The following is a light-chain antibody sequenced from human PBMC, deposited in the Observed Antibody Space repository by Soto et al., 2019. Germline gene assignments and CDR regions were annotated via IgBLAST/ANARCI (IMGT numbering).Light chain of an antibody. CDR3: QQRSNWPPIT. V-gene: IGKV3-15*01. Sequence: EVVMTQSVATLSVTPGERATLYCRASQSVSNDLAWYHQKPGQAPRLLIYGASTRAPGIPARFSGSGSGTEFTLTINSLQSEDFAVYYCQQRSNWPPITFGQGTRLEIK. CDR2: GAS. CDR1: QSVSND. J-gene: IGKJ5*01.